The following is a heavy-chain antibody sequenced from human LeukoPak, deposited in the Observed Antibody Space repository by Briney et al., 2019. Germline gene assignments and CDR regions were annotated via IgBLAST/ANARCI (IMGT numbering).Heavy chain of an antibody. Sequence: ASVKVSCKVSGYTLTELSMHWVRQAPGKGLEWMGGFDPEDGETIYAQKFQGRVTITADKSTSTAYMELSSLRSEDTAVYYCARDDRYCSGGSCPFDYWGQGTLVTVSS. CDR1: GYTLTELS. J-gene: IGHJ4*02. CDR2: FDPEDGET. V-gene: IGHV1-24*01. D-gene: IGHD2-15*01. CDR3: ARDDRYCSGGSCPFDY.